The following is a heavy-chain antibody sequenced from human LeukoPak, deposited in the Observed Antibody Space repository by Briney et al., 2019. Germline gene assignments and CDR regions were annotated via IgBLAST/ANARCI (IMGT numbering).Heavy chain of an antibody. CDR2: INHSGST. CDR1: GGSFSGYY. V-gene: IGHV4-34*01. CDR3: ARQGTLRVRGVISDYYYYYMDV. D-gene: IGHD3-10*01. Sequence: PSETLSLTCAVYGGSFSGYYWSWIRQPPGKGLEWIGEINHSGSTNYNPSLKSRVTISVDTSKNHFSLKLSSVTAADTAVYYCARQGTLRVRGVISDYYYYYMDVWGKGTTVTISS. J-gene: IGHJ6*03.